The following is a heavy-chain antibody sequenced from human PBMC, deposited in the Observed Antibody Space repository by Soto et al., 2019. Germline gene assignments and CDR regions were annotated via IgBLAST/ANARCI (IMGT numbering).Heavy chain of an antibody. CDR1: GFSFTDDG. D-gene: IGHD5-12*01. CDR3: ARVRERWLQPEAFDI. J-gene: IGHJ3*02. Sequence: QVQLVQSGAEVKKPGASVKVSCKASGFSFTDDGLTWVRQGPGQGLEWMGWISAYNGDTNYAQNFQGRVTMATDTSTSTGYMELRSLRFDDTAVYYCARVRERWLQPEAFDIWGQGTMVTVSS. V-gene: IGHV1-18*04. CDR2: ISAYNGDT.